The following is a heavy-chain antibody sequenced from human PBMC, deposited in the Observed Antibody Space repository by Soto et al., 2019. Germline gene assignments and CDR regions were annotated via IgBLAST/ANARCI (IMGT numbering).Heavy chain of an antibody. V-gene: IGHV3-30-3*01. CDR3: ARDPKTSGGQHWAFNYFDS. CDR2: ISYDGTNK. D-gene: IGHD7-27*01. J-gene: IGHJ4*02. CDR1: GCSFRIAP. Sequence: QVQLVESGGGVVQPGRSLRLSCAACGCSFRIAPMHWVRQAPGKGPEWVALISYDGTNKFYADSVKGRFTISRDNSKSTLYLQVDSLRPEDAAVYYCARDPKTSGGQHWAFNYFDSWGQGTLVTFSS.